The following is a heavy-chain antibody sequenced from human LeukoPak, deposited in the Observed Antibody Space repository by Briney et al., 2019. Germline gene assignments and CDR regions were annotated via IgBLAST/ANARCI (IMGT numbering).Heavy chain of an antibody. CDR1: GGTFSSYA. J-gene: IGHJ4*02. Sequence: ASVKVSCKASGGTFSSYAINWVRQPPRQGLEWMGWVSAYNGNTNYAQKPQRRVTMTTDTSTTTAYMELRSRTSDDTALYYCARTAWGNPSDYWGQGTLVTVSS. CDR3: ARTAWGNPSDY. V-gene: IGHV1-18*01. CDR2: VSAYNGNT. D-gene: IGHD3-16*01.